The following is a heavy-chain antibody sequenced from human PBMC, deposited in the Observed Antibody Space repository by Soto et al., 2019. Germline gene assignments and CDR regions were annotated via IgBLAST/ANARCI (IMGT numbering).Heavy chain of an antibody. CDR1: GGSFSGHF. J-gene: IGHJ4*02. D-gene: IGHD3-22*01. CDR3: ARGISMIVEAQRDAPDKYYFDP. Sequence: SETLSLTCAVYGGSFSGHFWSWIRQPPGKGLEWIGEINHSGSTNFNPSLKSRVTISVDTSTNQFSLKVNSLTAADTAVYYCARGISMIVEAQRDAPDKYYFDPWGQGTVVTVSS. V-gene: IGHV4-34*01. CDR2: INHSGST.